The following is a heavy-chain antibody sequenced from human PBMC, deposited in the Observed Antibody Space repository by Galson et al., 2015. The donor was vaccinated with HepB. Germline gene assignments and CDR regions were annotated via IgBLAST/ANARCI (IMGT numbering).Heavy chain of an antibody. CDR2: INPNSGGT. Sequence: SVKVSCKASGYTFTGYYMHCVRQAPGQGLEWMGWINPNSGGTNYAQKFQGRVTMTRDTSISTAYMELSRLRSDDTAVYYCAREYSSSVLFDYWGQGTLVTVSS. D-gene: IGHD6-6*01. J-gene: IGHJ4*02. CDR1: GYTFTGYY. V-gene: IGHV1-2*02. CDR3: AREYSSSVLFDY.